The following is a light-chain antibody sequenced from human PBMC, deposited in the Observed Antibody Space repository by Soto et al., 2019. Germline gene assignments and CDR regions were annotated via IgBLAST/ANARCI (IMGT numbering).Light chain of an antibody. CDR3: QQYGSSLLT. CDR1: QSVLYSPNNKNY. Sequence: DIVMTQSPDSLAVSLGERATINCKSSQSVLYSPNNKNYLAWYQQKPGQAPRLLIYGASSRATGIPDRFSGSVSGTDLTISISRLEPVDFAVYYCQQYGSSLLTFGGGTKVEIK. CDR2: GAS. V-gene: IGKV4-1*01. J-gene: IGKJ4*01.